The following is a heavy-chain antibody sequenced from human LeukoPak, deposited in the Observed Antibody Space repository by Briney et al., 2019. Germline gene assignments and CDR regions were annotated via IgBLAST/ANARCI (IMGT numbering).Heavy chain of an antibody. Sequence: SETLSLTCTVSGGSISSSSYYWGWIRQPPGKGLEWIGSIYYSGSTYYNPSLKSRATISVDTSKNQFSLKLSSVTAADTAVYYCARHSSPDYGDPGDWFDPWGQGTLVTVSS. J-gene: IGHJ5*02. CDR1: GGSISSSSYY. D-gene: IGHD4-17*01. CDR3: ARHSSPDYGDPGDWFDP. V-gene: IGHV4-39*01. CDR2: IYYSGST.